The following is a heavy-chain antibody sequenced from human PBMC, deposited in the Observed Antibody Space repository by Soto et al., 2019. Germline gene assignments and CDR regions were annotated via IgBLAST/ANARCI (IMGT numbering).Heavy chain of an antibody. CDR3: ARPFVVRAIDYYGMDV. J-gene: IGHJ6*02. V-gene: IGHV3-64*02. Sequence: PGGSLRLSCAASGFTFSSYAMHWVRQAPGKGLEYVSGISNNGGTTYYADSVKDRFTISRDNSKNTLYLQMGSLRGEDMAVYYCARPFVVRAIDYYGMDVWGQGTTVTVSS. CDR1: GFTFSSYA. D-gene: IGHD2-15*01. CDR2: ISNNGGTT.